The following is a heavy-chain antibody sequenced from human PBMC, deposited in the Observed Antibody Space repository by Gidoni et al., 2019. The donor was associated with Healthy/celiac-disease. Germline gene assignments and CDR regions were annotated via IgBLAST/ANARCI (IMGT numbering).Heavy chain of an antibody. CDR2: IYYSGST. D-gene: IGHD4-17*01. J-gene: IGHJ3*02. CDR1: GGSISSSSYY. V-gene: IGHV4-39*01. CDR3: ARLNGDYSHAFDI. Sequence: QLQLQESGPGLVKPSETLSLTCTVSGGSISSSSYYWGWIRQPPGKGLEWIGSIYYSGSTYYNPSLKSRVTISVDTSKNQFSLKLSSVTAADTAVYYCARLNGDYSHAFDIWGQGTMVTVSS.